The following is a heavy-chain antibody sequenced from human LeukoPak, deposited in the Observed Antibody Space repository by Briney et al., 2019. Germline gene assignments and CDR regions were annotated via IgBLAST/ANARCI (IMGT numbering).Heavy chain of an antibody. J-gene: IGHJ4*02. CDR2: ISR. CDR3: ARDPDTSSKVDY. V-gene: IGHV3-11*01. Sequence: GGSLRLSCAASGFTFSDHYVSWIRQTPGKGLEWVSRISRDTESVKGRFTISRDNTKNSLYLQMNSLRVDDTAVYYCARDPDTSSKVDYWGQGTLVTVSS. D-gene: IGHD6-6*01. CDR1: GFTFSDHY.